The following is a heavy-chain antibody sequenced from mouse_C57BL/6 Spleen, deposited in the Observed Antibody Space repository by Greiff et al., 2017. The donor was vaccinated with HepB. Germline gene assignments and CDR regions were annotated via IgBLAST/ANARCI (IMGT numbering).Heavy chain of an antibody. CDR1: GYTFTDYE. Sequence: ESGAELVRPGASVTLSCKASGYTFTDYEMHWVKQTPVHGLEWIGAIDPETGGTAYNQKFKGKAILTADKSSSTAYMELRSLTSEDSAVYYCTRRDYGSSPWFAYWGQGTLVTVSA. V-gene: IGHV1-15*01. D-gene: IGHD1-1*01. J-gene: IGHJ3*01. CDR2: IDPETGGT. CDR3: TRRDYGSSPWFAY.